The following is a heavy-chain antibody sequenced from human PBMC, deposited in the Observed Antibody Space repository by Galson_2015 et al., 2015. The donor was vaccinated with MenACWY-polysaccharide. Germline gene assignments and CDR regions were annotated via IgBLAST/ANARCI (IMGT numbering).Heavy chain of an antibody. J-gene: IGHJ3*02. V-gene: IGHV3-23*01. CDR1: GFTFSSYT. Sequence: SLRLSCAASGFTFSSYTMNWVRQAPGQGLEWVSAIRESGIGTYYADSVKGRFTISRDNSKNTLYLQMNSLRAEDTAIYYCAKDSGAGGDDIWGPGTVVTVSS. D-gene: IGHD4-23*01. CDR3: AKDSGAGGDDI. CDR2: IRESGIGT.